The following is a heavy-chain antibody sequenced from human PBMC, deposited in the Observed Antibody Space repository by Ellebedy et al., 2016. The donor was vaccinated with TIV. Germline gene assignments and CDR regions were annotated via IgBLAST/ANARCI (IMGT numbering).Heavy chain of an antibody. Sequence: GGSLRLSCAASGFDFRNSWMHWVRQAPGEGLVWASYINSDGSRTTYADSVKGRFTISKDNSKNSLYLQMNSRRVEDTATYYCARDPPVGYMWGQGTLVTVSS. CDR3: ARDPPVGYM. J-gene: IGHJ4*02. V-gene: IGHV3-74*03. CDR1: GFDFRNSW. CDR2: INSDGSRT. D-gene: IGHD1-26*01.